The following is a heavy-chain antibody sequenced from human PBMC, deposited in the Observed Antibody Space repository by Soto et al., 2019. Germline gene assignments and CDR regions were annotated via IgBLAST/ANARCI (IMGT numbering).Heavy chain of an antibody. Sequence: GASVKVSCKASGYTFTGYYMHWVRQAPGQGLEWMGWINPNSGGTNYAQKFQGRVTMTRDTSISTAYMELSRLRSDDTAVYYCAREGKDSSGYYYYYYGMDVWGQGTTVTVSS. CDR1: GYTFTGYY. V-gene: IGHV1-2*02. CDR2: INPNSGGT. CDR3: AREGKDSSGYYYYYYGMDV. D-gene: IGHD3-22*01. J-gene: IGHJ6*02.